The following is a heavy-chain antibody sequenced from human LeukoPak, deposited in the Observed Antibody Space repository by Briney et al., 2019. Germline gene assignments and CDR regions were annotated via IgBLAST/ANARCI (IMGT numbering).Heavy chain of an antibody. D-gene: IGHD4-11*01. J-gene: IGHJ4*02. CDR2: LKQDESEK. CDR1: GFTFSTYW. CDR3: ARVGRDSKYGYFDF. Sequence: GGSLRLSCAASGFTFSTYWMSWARQAPGKGLEGVANLKQDESEKYYMDSVKGRFTISRDNAKNSLSLQMSSLRADDTAVYYCARVGRDSKYGYFDFWGQGTLVTVSS. V-gene: IGHV3-7*01.